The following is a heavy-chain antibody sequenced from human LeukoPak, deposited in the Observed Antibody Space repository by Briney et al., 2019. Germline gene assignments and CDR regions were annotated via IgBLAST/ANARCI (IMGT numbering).Heavy chain of an antibody. CDR2: FDPEDGET. J-gene: IGHJ6*04. D-gene: IGHD3-10*01. V-gene: IGHV1-24*01. CDR3: ATDRRGSGSSNYYSMDV. CDR1: GYTLTELS. Sequence: ASVKVSCKVSGYTLTELSMHWVRQAPGKGLEWMGGFDPEDGETIYAQKFQGRVTMTEDTSTDTAYMELSSLRSEDTAVYYCATDRRGSGSSNYYSMDVWGKGTTVTVSS.